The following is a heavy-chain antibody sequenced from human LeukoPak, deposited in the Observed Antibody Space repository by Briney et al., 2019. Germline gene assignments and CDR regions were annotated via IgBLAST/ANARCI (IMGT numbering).Heavy chain of an antibody. J-gene: IGHJ4*02. CDR3: ARVSGSYSRFDY. Sequence: SQTLSLTCAISGDSVPSNNAAWNWIRQSPSRGLEWLGRTFYRSKWYNNYAVSVKSRITINPDTSKNQFSLQLNSVTPEDTAVYYCARVSGSYSRFDYWGQGTLVTVSS. D-gene: IGHD1-26*01. CDR1: GDSVPSNNAA. V-gene: IGHV6-1*01. CDR2: TFYRSKWYN.